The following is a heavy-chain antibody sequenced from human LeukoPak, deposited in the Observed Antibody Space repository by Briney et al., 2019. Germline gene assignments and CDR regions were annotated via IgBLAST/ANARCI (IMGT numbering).Heavy chain of an antibody. CDR1: GGSFSGYY. V-gene: IGHV3-48*02. D-gene: IGHD4-17*01. J-gene: IGHJ4*02. CDR3: ARGYYGDYVVDY. Sequence: QTSETLSLTCAVYGGSFSGYYWSWVRQAPGKGLEWVSYISSSSTTIYYADSVKGRFTMSRDNAKNSLYLQMNSLRDEDTAVYYCARGYYGDYVVDYWGQGTLVTVSS. CDR2: ISSSSTTI.